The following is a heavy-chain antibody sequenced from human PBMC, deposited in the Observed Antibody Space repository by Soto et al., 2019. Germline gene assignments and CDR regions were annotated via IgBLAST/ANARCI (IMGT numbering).Heavy chain of an antibody. J-gene: IGHJ6*04. CDR3: GMVTNMATIKLYFYYRLDV. CDR1: GGTFSSYA. V-gene: IGHV1-69*01. D-gene: IGHD5-12*01. Sequence: AAVKVSCKASGGTFSSYAISWVRQAPGQGLEWVGGIIPIFGTANYAQKLQGRVTITADESTSTAYMELSSARYDAAAVGYCGMVTNMATIKLYFYYRLDVWGKGTTVTVS. CDR2: IIPIFGTA.